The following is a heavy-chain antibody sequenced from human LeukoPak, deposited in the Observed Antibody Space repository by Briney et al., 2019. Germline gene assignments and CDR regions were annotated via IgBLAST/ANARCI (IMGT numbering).Heavy chain of an antibody. V-gene: IGHV3-30-3*01. CDR2: ISYDGSNK. J-gene: IGHJ4*02. CDR1: GFTFSSYA. CDR3: ARGRSGYYYPN. D-gene: IGHD3-22*01. Sequence: GRALRLSYAASGFTFSSYAMLWVRQAPGKGLEWVAVISYDGSNKYYADSVKGRFTISRDNSKNTLYLQMNSLRAEDTAVYYCARGRSGYYYPNWGQGTLVTVSS.